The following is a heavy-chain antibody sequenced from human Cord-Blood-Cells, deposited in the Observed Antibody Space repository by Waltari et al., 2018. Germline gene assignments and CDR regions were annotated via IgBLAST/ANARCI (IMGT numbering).Heavy chain of an antibody. CDR3: ATGIFEVAGFDY. D-gene: IGHD6-19*01. CDR2: FDPEDGET. Sequence: QVQLVQSGAEVKKPGASVKVSCKVSGYTLTELSMHGVGKAPGKGLEWMGGFDPEDGETIYAQKFQGRVTMTEDTSTDTAYMELSSLRSEDTAVYYCATGIFEVAGFDYWGQGTLVTVSS. J-gene: IGHJ4*02. V-gene: IGHV1-24*01. CDR1: GYTLTELS.